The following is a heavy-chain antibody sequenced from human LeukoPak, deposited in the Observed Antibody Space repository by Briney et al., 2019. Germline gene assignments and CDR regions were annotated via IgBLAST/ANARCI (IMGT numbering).Heavy chain of an antibody. CDR1: GFXFSSYD. CDR2: IGTAGDT. CDR3: ARGYYGSADY. V-gene: IGHV3-13*04. D-gene: IGHD3-10*01. J-gene: IGHJ4*02. Sequence: GGSLRLSCAASGFXFSSYDMHWVRQSTGKGLEWVSLIGTAGDTYYADSMKGRFTISRENAKNSLYLQMNSLRAGDTAVYYCARGYYGSADYWGQGTLVTVSS.